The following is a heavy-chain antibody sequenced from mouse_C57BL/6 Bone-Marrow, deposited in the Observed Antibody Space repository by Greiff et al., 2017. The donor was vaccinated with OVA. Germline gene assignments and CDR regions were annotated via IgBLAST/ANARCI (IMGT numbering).Heavy chain of an antibody. J-gene: IGHJ2*01. CDR1: GYTFTSYA. CDR2: IYPRDGSS. Sequence: QVQLQQSGPELVKPGASVKLSCKASGYTFTSYAINWVKQRPGQGLEWIGWIYPRDGSSKYNEKFKGKATLTVDTSSSTAYMELHSLASEDSAVDFCARGCYLDDWGQGTTLTVSS. V-gene: IGHV1-85*01. CDR3: ARGCYLDD.